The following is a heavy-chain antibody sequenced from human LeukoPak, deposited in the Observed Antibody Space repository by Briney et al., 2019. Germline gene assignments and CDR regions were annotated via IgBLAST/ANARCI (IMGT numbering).Heavy chain of an antibody. CDR1: GESFSCYY. D-gene: IGHD3-22*01. Sequence: SETLSLTCAVNGESFSCYYWSWIRQAPGKGLEWIGEIHHNGSPEINQSRNRNYNPSLKSRVTISVDTSKNQFSLRLTSVTAADTAVYYCARDNYDTSFDYWSQGILVTVSS. CDR2: IHHNGSPEINQSRNR. V-gene: IGHV4-34*01. J-gene: IGHJ4*02. CDR3: ARDNYDTSFDY.